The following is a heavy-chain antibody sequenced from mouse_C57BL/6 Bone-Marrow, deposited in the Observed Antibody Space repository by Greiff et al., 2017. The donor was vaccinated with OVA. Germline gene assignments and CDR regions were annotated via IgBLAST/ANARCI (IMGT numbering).Heavy chain of an antibody. V-gene: IGHV14-4*01. CDR1: GINIKDDY. CDR2: IDPENGDT. J-gene: IGHJ2*01. Sequence: SVSDLVRPGASVKLSCTASGINIKDDYMHWVKQRPEQGLEWIGWIDPENGDTEYASKFQGKATITVDTSSNTAYLQLSSLTSEDTAVYYCDGYYYWGQGTTLTVSS. CDR3: DGYYY. D-gene: IGHD2-3*01.